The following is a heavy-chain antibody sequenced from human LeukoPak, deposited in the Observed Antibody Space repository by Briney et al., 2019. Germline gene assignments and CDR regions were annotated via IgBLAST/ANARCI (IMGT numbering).Heavy chain of an antibody. CDR1: GDSVSSNSAA. V-gene: IGHV6-1*01. Sequence: SQTLSLTCAISGDSVSSNSAAWNWIRQSPSRGLEWLGRTYYRSKWYNDYAVSVKSRITINPDTSKNQFSLQLNSVTPEDTAVYYCARHPFTFGGVIAPDPLDYWGQGTLVTVSS. CDR3: ARHPFTFGGVIAPDPLDY. D-gene: IGHD3-16*02. J-gene: IGHJ4*02. CDR2: TYYRSKWYN.